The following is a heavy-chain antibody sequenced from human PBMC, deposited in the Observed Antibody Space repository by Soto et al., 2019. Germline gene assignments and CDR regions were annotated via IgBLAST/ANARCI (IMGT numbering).Heavy chain of an antibody. CDR1: GGTFSSHT. CDR3: ARPDFGDYWYFDL. Sequence: QDQLVQSGAEVKKPGSSVKVSCKASGGTFSSHTFSWVRQAPGQGLAWMGRIIPALGTATYAQKFQGRVTITADESATPVYMELSSLRSEDTAVYYCARPDFGDYWYFDLWGRGTLVTVSS. D-gene: IGHD4-17*01. J-gene: IGHJ2*01. CDR2: IIPALGTA. V-gene: IGHV1-69*08.